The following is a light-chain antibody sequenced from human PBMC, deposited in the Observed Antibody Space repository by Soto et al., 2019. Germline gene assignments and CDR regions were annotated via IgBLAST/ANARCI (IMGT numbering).Light chain of an antibody. J-gene: IGLJ1*01. CDR2: DVS. CDR3: SSYTASASYV. Sequence: QSALTQPASVSGSPGQSITISCTGTSSDIGTYNFVSWYQQHPGKAPKLMTYDVSNRPSGVSNRFSGSKSGNTASLTISGLQAEDDDDYYCSSYTASASYVFGTGTKLTVL. V-gene: IGLV2-14*03. CDR1: SSDIGTYNF.